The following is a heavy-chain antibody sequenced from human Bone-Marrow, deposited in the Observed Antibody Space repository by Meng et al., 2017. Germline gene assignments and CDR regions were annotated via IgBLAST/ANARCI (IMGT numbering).Heavy chain of an antibody. V-gene: IGHV1-18*01. J-gene: IGHJ3*02. Sequence: ASVKVSCKASGYTFISYGISWVRQAPGQGLEWMGRIITNNGNTNNAQKLQGRVTMTTDTSTSTAYMELRSLRSDDTAVYYCARDKYSYGSGDAFDIWGQGTMVTVSS. CDR1: GYTFISYG. CDR2: IITNNGNT. CDR3: ARDKYSYGSGDAFDI. D-gene: IGHD5-18*01.